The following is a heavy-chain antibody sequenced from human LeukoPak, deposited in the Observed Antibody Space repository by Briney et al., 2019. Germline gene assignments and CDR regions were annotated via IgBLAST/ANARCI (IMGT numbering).Heavy chain of an antibody. V-gene: IGHV4-38-2*02. CDR3: AGGLDCSSTSCPFDY. J-gene: IGHJ4*02. CDR2: IYHSGST. D-gene: IGHD2-2*01. CDR1: GYSTSSGYY. Sequence: PSETLSLTCTVSGYSTSSGYYWGWIRQPPGKGLEWIGSIYHSGSTYYNPSLKSRVTISVDTSKNQFSLKLSSVTAADTAVYYCAGGLDCSSTSCPFDYWGQGTLVTVSS.